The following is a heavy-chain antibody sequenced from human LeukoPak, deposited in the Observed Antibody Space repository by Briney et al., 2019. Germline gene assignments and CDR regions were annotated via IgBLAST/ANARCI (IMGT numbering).Heavy chain of an antibody. CDR3: TTPKLLLGNSAPVWFGELFHAFDI. V-gene: IGHV3-15*01. D-gene: IGHD3-10*01. Sequence: GGSLRLSCAASGFTFSNAWMSWVRQAPGKGLEWVGRIKSKTDGGTTDYAAPVKGRFTISRDDSKNTLYLQMNSLKTEDTAVYYCTTPKLLLGNSAPVWFGELFHAFDIWGQGTMVTVSS. CDR2: IKSKTDGGTT. J-gene: IGHJ3*02. CDR1: GFTFSNAW.